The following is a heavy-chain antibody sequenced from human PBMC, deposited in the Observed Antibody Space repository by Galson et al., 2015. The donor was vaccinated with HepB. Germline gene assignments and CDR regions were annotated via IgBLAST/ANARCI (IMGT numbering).Heavy chain of an antibody. CDR1: GFTFSSYG. D-gene: IGHD2-15*01. Sequence: SLRLSCAASGFTFSSYGMHWVRQAPGKGLEYVSAISSNGGRTYYADSVKGRYTISRDNSKNTLYLQMSSLRAEDTAVYYCVKDRRGLLLRWEYFDYWGQGTLVTVSS. J-gene: IGHJ4*02. CDR3: VKDRRGLLLRWEYFDY. CDR2: ISSNGGRT. V-gene: IGHV3-64D*06.